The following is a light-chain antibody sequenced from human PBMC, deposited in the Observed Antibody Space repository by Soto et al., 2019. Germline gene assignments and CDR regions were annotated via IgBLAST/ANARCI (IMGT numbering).Light chain of an antibody. CDR1: SSNIGSNS. V-gene: IGLV1-44*01. Sequence: QSVLTQPPSASATPGQRVTISCSGSSSNIGSNSVNWYQQLPGTAPKLLIHSNNQRPSGVPDRFSGSNSGNTATLTISGTQAMDEADYYCQAWDSSTACVVFGGGTKLTVL. J-gene: IGLJ2*01. CDR3: QAWDSSTACVV. CDR2: SNN.